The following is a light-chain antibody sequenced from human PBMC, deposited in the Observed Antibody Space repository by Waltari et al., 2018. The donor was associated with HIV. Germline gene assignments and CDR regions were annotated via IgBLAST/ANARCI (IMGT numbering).Light chain of an antibody. J-gene: IGKJ4*01. Sequence: EIVMTQSPGTLSVSPGERATLSCRASQTVSGALAWYQQKPGQSPRLLSYGASTRATGIPARFSGSASGTEFTLTISGLQSEDVAVYYCQQYKSWPLTFGGGTTVEI. CDR1: QTVSGA. CDR3: QQYKSWPLT. V-gene: IGKV3-15*01. CDR2: GAS.